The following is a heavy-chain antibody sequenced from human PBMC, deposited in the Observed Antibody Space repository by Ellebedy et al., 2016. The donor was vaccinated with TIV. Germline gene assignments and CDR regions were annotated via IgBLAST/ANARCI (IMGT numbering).Heavy chain of an antibody. CDR3: ARDFTPFHYDILTGYYH. CDR2: IIPIFGTI. V-gene: IGHV1-69*13. Sequence: SVKVSXKASGGTFSNYAITWVRQAPGQGLEWMGGIIPIFGTISYAQKFQGRLTITAGESTSTAYMELSSLRSEDTAVYYCARDFTPFHYDILTGYYHWGQGTLVTVSS. CDR1: GGTFSNYA. D-gene: IGHD3-9*01. J-gene: IGHJ4*02.